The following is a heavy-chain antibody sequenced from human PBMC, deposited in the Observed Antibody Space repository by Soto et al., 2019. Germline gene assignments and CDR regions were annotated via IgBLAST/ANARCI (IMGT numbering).Heavy chain of an antibody. V-gene: IGHV5-10-1*01. Sequence: PRESLKISCKVSGYIFTSYWISWVRQMPGKGLEWMGRIDPTDSYTDYSPSFQGHVTISVDKSINTAYLQWSSLKASDSAMYYCARLPVLSLVAVWGFDYWGLGTLVTAPQ. J-gene: IGHJ4*02. D-gene: IGHD3-16*01. CDR3: ARLPVLSLVAVWGFDY. CDR2: IDPTDSYT. CDR1: GYIFTSYW.